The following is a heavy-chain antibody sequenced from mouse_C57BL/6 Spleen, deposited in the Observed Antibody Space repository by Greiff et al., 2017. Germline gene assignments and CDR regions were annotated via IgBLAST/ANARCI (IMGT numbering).Heavy chain of an antibody. CDR1: GYSITSGYY. Sequence: VQLQQSGPGLVKPSQSLSLTCSVTGYSITSGYYWNWIRQFPGNKLEWMGYISYDGSNNYNPSLKNRISITRDTSKNQFFLKLNSVTTEDTATYYCARENWDDVDYWGQGTTLTVSS. D-gene: IGHD4-1*01. V-gene: IGHV3-6*01. CDR3: ARENWDDVDY. J-gene: IGHJ2*01. CDR2: ISYDGSN.